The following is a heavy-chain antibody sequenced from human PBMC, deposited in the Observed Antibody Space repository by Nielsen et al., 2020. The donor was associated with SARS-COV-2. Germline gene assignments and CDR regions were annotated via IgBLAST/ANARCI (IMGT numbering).Heavy chain of an antibody. V-gene: IGHV3-48*01. CDR3: VTYDETGFH. CDR2: ISRTSDTK. CDR1: GFSFTKFQ. Sequence: GESLKISCAASGFSFTKFQMHWVRQAPGKGPEWLSYISRTSDTKYYADSVKGRFTISRDNGDNLLFLQLDSLKVEDTAVFYCVTYDETGFHWGQGTLVTVSS. D-gene: IGHD3-22*01. J-gene: IGHJ4*02.